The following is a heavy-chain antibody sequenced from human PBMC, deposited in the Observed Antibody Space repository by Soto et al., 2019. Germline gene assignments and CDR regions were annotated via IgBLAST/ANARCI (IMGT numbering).Heavy chain of an antibody. Sequence: ASVKVSCKASGGTFSSYAISWVRQAPGQGLEWMGGIIPIFGTANYAQKFQGRVTINADESTSTAYMELRSLRSDDTAVYYCARDKVGDFWSGYPWDYFDYGG. D-gene: IGHD3-3*01. CDR3: ARDKVGDFWSGYPWDYFDY. CDR2: IIPIFGTA. J-gene: IGHJ4*01. V-gene: IGHV1-69*13. CDR1: GGTFSSYA.